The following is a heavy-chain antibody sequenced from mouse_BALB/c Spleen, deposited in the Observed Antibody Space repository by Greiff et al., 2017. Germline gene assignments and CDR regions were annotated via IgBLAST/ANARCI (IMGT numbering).Heavy chain of an antibody. Sequence: LQQPGAELVKPGASVKMSCKASGYTFTSYNMHWVKQTPGQGLEWIGAIYPGNGDTSYNQKFKGKATLTADKSSSTAYMQLSSLTSEDSAVYYCARSYYGYDYAMDYWGQGTSVTVSS. CDR3: ARSYYGYDYAMDY. CDR1: GYTFTSYN. V-gene: IGHV1-12*01. CDR2: IYPGNGDT. J-gene: IGHJ4*01. D-gene: IGHD1-2*01.